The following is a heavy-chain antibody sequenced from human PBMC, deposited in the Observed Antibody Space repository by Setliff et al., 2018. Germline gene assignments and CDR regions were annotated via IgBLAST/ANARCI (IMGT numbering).Heavy chain of an antibody. CDR3: AKEHVVISFVRNSHQHYGMDV. V-gene: IGHV4-61*09. D-gene: IGHD2-21*01. CDR2: IYTSGAT. CDR1: GASLSSGSYY. J-gene: IGHJ6*02. Sequence: PSETLSLTCSVSGASLSSGSYYWSWIRQSAGKGLEWIGQIYTSGATNYSPSLKSRVSISADTSKNVLSLRLTSVTAADTAVYYCAKEHVVISFVRNSHQHYGMDVWGQGTTVTVSS.